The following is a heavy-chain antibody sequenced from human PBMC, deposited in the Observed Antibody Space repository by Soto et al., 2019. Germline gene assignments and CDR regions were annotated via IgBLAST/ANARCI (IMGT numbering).Heavy chain of an antibody. CDR3: ARGPPFYYDGSRQSLFYY. D-gene: IGHD3-16*01. J-gene: IGHJ4*02. Sequence: PSETLSLTCTVSGGSVRSGSYYWSWIRQPPGKGLEWIGYIYYSGSTNYNPSLKSRVTISVDTSKTQFSLKLRSVIAADTAVYFCARGPPFYYDGSRQSLFYYWTQGTHVPVSS. CDR2: IYYSGST. CDR1: GGSVRSGSYY. V-gene: IGHV4-61*01.